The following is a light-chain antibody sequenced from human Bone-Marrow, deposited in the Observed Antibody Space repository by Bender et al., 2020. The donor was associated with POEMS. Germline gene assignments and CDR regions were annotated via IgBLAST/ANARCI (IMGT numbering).Light chain of an antibody. V-gene: IGLV2-14*03. CDR1: SSDIGGYYH. CDR3: SSYTTSSAVV. J-gene: IGLJ2*01. Sequence: QSALIQSASVSGSPGQSITISCTGTSSDIGGYYHVSWYQRRPGKAPKLMIYDVTNRPSGVSNRFSGSTSGSTASLTISGLQVEDESVYYCSSYTTSSAVVFGGGTEVTVL. CDR2: DVT.